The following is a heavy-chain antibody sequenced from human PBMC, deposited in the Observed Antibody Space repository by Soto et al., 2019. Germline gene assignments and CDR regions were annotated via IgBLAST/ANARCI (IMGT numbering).Heavy chain of an antibody. Sequence: GGSLRLSCAASGFTFSSYWMSWVRQAPGKGLEWVANIKQDGSEKYYVDSVKGRFTISRDNAKNSLYLQMNSLRAEDTAVYYCARDGKTKGYCSGGSCPKNNHYYYYYMDVWGKGTTVTVSS. CDR2: IKQDGSEK. CDR3: ARDGKTKGYCSGGSCPKNNHYYYYYMDV. V-gene: IGHV3-7*01. CDR1: GFTFSSYW. D-gene: IGHD2-15*01. J-gene: IGHJ6*03.